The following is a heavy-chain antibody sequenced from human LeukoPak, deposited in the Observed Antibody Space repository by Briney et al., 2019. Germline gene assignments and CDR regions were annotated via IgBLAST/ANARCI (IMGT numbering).Heavy chain of an antibody. CDR2: IYYSGST. J-gene: IGHJ3*02. Sequence: SETLSLTCTVSGGSISSTFDYWGWLGQPPGKGLEWIGGIYYSGSTFYNPSLKSHVIISVDTSKNQFSLKLSPVTAADTPVYFCARQIIAVNAFDIWGQGTMVTVSS. V-gene: IGHV4-39*01. D-gene: IGHD2/OR15-2a*01. CDR1: GGSISSTFDY. CDR3: ARQIIAVNAFDI.